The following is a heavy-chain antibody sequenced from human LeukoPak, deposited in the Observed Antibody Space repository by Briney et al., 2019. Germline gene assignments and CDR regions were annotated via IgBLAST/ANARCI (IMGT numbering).Heavy chain of an antibody. D-gene: IGHD5-24*01. V-gene: IGHV1-69*13. CDR3: ARTLSLDGYNHFDF. CDR2: IMAIFGSA. CDR1: GGTFSSYA. J-gene: IGHJ4*02. Sequence: SVKVSCKASGGTFSSYAISWVRQAPGQGLEWMGGIMAIFGSANYAQKFQGRLTITADESTSTTYMELSSLRSEDTAVYYCARTLSLDGYNHFDFWGQGTLVTVSS.